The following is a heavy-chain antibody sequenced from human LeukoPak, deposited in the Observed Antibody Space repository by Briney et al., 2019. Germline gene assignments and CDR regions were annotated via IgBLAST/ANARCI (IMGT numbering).Heavy chain of an antibody. CDR1: GFTVSSNY. V-gene: IGHV3-53*01. J-gene: IGHJ4*02. CDR2: IYSGGST. Sequence: GGSLRLSCAASGFTVSSNYMSWVRQAPGKGLEWVSVIYSGGSTYYADSVKGRFTISRDNSKNTLYLRMNSLRAEDTAVYYCSLTDSSSCPGGYWGQGTLVTVSS. D-gene: IGHD6-13*01. CDR3: SLTDSSSCPGGY.